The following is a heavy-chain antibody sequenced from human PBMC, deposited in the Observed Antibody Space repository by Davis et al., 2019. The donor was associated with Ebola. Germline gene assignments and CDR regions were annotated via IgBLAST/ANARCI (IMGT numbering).Heavy chain of an antibody. J-gene: IGHJ4*02. CDR1: GFTFDQYA. CDR3: TKGDRDYSSSPFDY. CDR2: ISGDGDHT. V-gene: IGHV3-43*02. Sequence: GGSLRLSCAASGFTFDQYAMYWVRQRPGKGLEWVSLISGDGDHTYYADSVKGRFTISRDSSKNTLDLQMNSLRAEDTALYSCTKGDRDYSSSPFDYWGQGTLVTVSS. D-gene: IGHD3-22*01.